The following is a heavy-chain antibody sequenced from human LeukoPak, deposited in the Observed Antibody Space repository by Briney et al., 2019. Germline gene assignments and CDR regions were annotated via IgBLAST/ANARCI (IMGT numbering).Heavy chain of an antibody. CDR2: IYTSEST. Sequence: PSETLSLTCTVSGVSISSYYCSWIRQPAGKGLEWIGRIYTSESTSYNPSLKSRVTMSVDTSKNQLSLKLSSVTSADTAVYYCAREGITVAGTGGGVDYWGQGNLVTVSS. J-gene: IGHJ4*02. CDR1: GVSISSYY. D-gene: IGHD6-19*01. CDR3: AREGITVAGTGGGVDY. V-gene: IGHV4-4*07.